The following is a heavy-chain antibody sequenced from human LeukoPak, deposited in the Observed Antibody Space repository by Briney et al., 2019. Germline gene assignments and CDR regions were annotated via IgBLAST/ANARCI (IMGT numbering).Heavy chain of an antibody. V-gene: IGHV4-39*01. J-gene: IGHJ4*02. D-gene: IGHD4-23*01. Sequence: PSETLSLTCTVSGGSVSNNRYFWGWIRQLPGVGLEWIGSVYYSGDTYHNPALESRVTMSVDASENQFPLRLRFVTAADTAVYFCARFKFYGANGRVFDYWGQGTLVTVSS. CDR2: VYYSGDT. CDR3: ARFKFYGANGRVFDY. CDR1: GGSVSNNRYF.